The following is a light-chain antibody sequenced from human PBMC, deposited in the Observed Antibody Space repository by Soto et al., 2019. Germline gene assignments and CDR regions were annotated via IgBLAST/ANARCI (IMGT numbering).Light chain of an antibody. CDR1: QSVSSSY. J-gene: IGKJ5*01. CDR2: GAS. V-gene: IGKV3-20*01. CDR3: HQYGSSPP. Sequence: EIVLTQSPGTLSLSPGERATLSCRASQSVSSSYLAWYQQKPGQDHRLLIYGASSRATGIPARFSGSGSGTDFTLTISILEPEDFAVYYCHQYGSSPPFGQGTRLEIK.